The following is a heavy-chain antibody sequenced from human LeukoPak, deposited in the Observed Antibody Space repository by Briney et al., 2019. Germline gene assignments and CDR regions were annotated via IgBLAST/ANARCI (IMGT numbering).Heavy chain of an antibody. CDR1: GGSISSYY. D-gene: IGHD3-22*01. J-gene: IGHJ4*02. V-gene: IGHV4-4*07. Sequence: SETLSLTCTVSGGSISSYYWSWIRQPAGKGLEWIGRIYISGSTNYNPSLKSRVTISVDTSKNQFSLKLSSVTAADTALYYCARGVRPTYFYDSSPNFDYWGQGTLVTVSS. CDR2: IYISGST. CDR3: ARGVRPTYFYDSSPNFDY.